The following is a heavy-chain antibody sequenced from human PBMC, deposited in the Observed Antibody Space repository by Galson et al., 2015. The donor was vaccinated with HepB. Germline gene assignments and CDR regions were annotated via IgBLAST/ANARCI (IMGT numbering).Heavy chain of an antibody. CDR2: ISYDGSNK. CDR1: GFTFSSYG. J-gene: IGHJ6*02. CDR3: AKDRGGYCSSTSCYKYYYYGMDV. V-gene: IGHV3-30*18. D-gene: IGHD2-2*01. Sequence: SLRLSCAASGFTFSSYGMHWVRQAPGKGLEWVAVISYDGSNKYYADSVKGRFTISRDNSKNTLYLQMNSLRAEDTAVYYCAKDRGGYCSSTSCYKYYYYGMDVWGQGTTVTVSS.